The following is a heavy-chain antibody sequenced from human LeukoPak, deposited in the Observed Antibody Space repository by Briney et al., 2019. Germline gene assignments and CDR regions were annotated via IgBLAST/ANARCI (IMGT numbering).Heavy chain of an antibody. CDR3: AKNLWSFNSAPAD. J-gene: IGHJ4*02. D-gene: IGHD3-10*01. CDR2: ITDGGGST. V-gene: IGHV3-23*01. Sequence: GGSLRLSCAASGFTFSNSGMTWVRQAPGKGLEWVSVITDGGGSTYYADSVKGRFTISRDNSQNTLFLEMNSLRTEDTAVYWCAKNLWSFNSAPADWGQGTLVTVSS. CDR1: GFTFSNSG.